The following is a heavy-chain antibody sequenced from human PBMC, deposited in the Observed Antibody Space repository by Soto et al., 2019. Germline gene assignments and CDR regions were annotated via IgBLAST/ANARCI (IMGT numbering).Heavy chain of an antibody. V-gene: IGHV3-30-3*01. D-gene: IGHD3-3*01. CDR1: GFTFSSYA. Sequence: GGSLRLSCAASGFTFSSYAMHWVRQAPGKGLEWVAVISYDGSNKYYADSVKGRFTISRDNSKNTLYLQMNSLRAEETAVYYCAREGSELFGVVIDRVFAYWGQGTLVTVSS. CDR3: AREGSELFGVVIDRVFAY. J-gene: IGHJ4*02. CDR2: ISYDGSNK.